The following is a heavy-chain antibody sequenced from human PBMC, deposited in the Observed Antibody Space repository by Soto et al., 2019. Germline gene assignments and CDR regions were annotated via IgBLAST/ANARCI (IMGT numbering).Heavy chain of an antibody. J-gene: IGHJ6*02. CDR2: IIPIFGTA. Sequence: SVKVSCKASGGTFSSYAISWVRQAPGQGLEWMGGIIPIFGTANYAQKFQGRVTITADESTSTAYMELSSLRSEDTAVYYCARDRYQVSESYYYGMDVWGQGTTVTVSS. CDR1: GGTFSSYA. V-gene: IGHV1-69*13. CDR3: ARDRYQVSESYYYGMDV. D-gene: IGHD3-10*01.